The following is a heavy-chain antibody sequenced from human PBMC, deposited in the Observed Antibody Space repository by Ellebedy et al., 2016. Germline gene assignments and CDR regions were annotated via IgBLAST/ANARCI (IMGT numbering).Heavy chain of an antibody. CDR3: AREDLVVRGNYYYYYGMDV. CDR2: ISSSGSTI. D-gene: IGHD3-10*01. Sequence: GESLKISCAASGFTFSDYYMSWIRQAPGKGLEWVSYISSSGSTIYYADSVNGRFTISRDNAKNSLYLQMNSLRAEDTAVYYCAREDLVVRGNYYYYYGMDVWGQGTTVTVSS. CDR1: GFTFSDYY. J-gene: IGHJ6*02. V-gene: IGHV3-11*01.